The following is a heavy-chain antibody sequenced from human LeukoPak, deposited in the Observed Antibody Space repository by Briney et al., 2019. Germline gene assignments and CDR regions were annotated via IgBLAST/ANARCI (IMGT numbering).Heavy chain of an antibody. CDR2: IIPIFGTA. D-gene: IGHD3-16*02. V-gene: IGHV1-69*13. CDR1: GYTFTTYG. CDR3: ARDSSLRPNWFDP. J-gene: IGHJ5*02. Sequence: ASVKVSCKASGYTFTTYGISWVRQAPGQGLEWMGGIIPIFGTANYAQKFQGRVTITADESTSTAYMELSSLRSEDTAVYYCARDSSLRPNWFDPWGQGTLVTVSS.